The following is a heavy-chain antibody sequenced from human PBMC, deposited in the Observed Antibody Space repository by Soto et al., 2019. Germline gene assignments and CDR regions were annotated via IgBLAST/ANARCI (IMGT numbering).Heavy chain of an antibody. CDR2: ISGSGGST. J-gene: IGHJ6*02. CDR1: GFTFSSYA. CDR3: AKKAAAGKGYYYYGMDV. V-gene: IGHV3-23*01. D-gene: IGHD6-13*01. Sequence: GALRLSCAASGFTFSSYAMSWVRQAPGKGLEWVSAISGSGGSTYYADSVKGRFTISRDNSKNTLYLQMNSLRAEDTAVYYCAKKAAAGKGYYYYGMDVWGQGTTVTVSS.